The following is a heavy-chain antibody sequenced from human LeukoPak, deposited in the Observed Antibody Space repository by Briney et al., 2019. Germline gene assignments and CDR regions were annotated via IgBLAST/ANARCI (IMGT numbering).Heavy chain of an antibody. J-gene: IGHJ4*02. V-gene: IGHV1-2*02. CDR1: GYTFTGYY. CDR3: AVLALNYYDSSGDTFDY. Sequence: ASVKVSCKASGYTFTGYYMHWVRQAPGQGLEWMGWINPNSGGTNYAQKFQGRVTMTRDTSISTAYMELSRLRSDDTAVYYCAVLALNYYDSSGDTFDYWGQGTLVTVSS. CDR2: INPNSGGT. D-gene: IGHD3-22*01.